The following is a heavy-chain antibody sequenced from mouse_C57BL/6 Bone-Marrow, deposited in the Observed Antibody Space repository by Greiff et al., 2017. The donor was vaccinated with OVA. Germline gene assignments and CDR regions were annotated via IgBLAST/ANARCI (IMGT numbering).Heavy chain of an antibody. CDR2: IDPAHGGT. J-gene: IGHJ4*01. Sequence: QVQLQQSGAELVRPGASVTLSCKASGYTFTDYEMHWVKQTPVHGLEWIGAIDPAHGGTAYNQKFKGKATLTASKSSSTAYMELRSLTSEGSTVYYCTGGYSNYYTRDYWGQGTSVTVSS. V-gene: IGHV1-15*01. D-gene: IGHD2-5*01. CDR1: GYTFTDYE. CDR3: TGGYSNYYTRDY.